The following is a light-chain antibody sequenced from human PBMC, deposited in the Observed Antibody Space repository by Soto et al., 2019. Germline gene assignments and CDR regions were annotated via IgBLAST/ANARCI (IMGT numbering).Light chain of an antibody. CDR2: EVS. CDR1: SSDVGGYNY. J-gene: IGLJ1*01. CDR3: SSYTSSSTLDTYV. Sequence: QSVLAQPPSASGSPGQSVTISCTGTSSDVGGYNYVSWYQQHPGKAPKLMIYEVSNRPSGVSNRFSGSKSGNTSSLTISGLQAEDEADYYCSSYTSSSTLDTYVFGTGTKVTAL. V-gene: IGLV2-14*01.